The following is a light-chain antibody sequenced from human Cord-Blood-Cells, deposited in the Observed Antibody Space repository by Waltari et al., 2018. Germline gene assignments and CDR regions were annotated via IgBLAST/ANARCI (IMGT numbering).Light chain of an antibody. CDR2: EVS. CDR1: SSDVGVYNY. CDR3: SSYTSSSTLVV. Sequence: QSALTQPASVSGSPGQSLTISCTGTSSDVGVYNYVSWYQQHPGKAPKLMIYEVSNRPSGVSNRFSGSKSGNTASLTISGLQAEDEADYYCSSYTSSSTLVVFGGGTKLTVL. J-gene: IGLJ2*01. V-gene: IGLV2-14*01.